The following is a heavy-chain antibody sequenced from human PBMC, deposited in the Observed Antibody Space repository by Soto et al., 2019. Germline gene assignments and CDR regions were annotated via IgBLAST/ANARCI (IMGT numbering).Heavy chain of an antibody. D-gene: IGHD3-3*01. CDR3: ARSVYYDFWSGHYGHPVGFDP. V-gene: IGHV3-7*01. CDR2: IKQDGSEK. J-gene: IGHJ5*02. CDR1: GFTFSSYW. Sequence: GGSLRLSCAASGFTFSSYWMSWVRQAPGKGLEWVANIKQDGSEKYYVDSVKGRFTISRDNAKNSLYLQMNSLRAEDTAVYYCARSVYYDFWSGHYGHPVGFDPWGQGTLVTVSS.